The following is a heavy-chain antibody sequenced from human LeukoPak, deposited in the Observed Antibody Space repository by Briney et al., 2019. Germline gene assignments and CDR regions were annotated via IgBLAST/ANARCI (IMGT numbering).Heavy chain of an antibody. V-gene: IGHV1-69*13. CDR3: ASSIGLRSLSLGFDP. CDR2: IIPIFGTA. CDR1: GGTLISYA. J-gene: IGHJ5*02. Sequence: ASVKVSCKASGGTLISYAISWVRQAPGQGLEWMGGIIPIFGTANYAQKFQGRVTITADESTSTAYMELSSLRSEDTAVYYCASSIGLRSLSLGFDPWGQGTLVTVSS.